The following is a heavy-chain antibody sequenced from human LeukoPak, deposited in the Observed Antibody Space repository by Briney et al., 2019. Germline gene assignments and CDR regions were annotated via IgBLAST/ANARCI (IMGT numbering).Heavy chain of an antibody. CDR2: IYTSGST. CDR3: ARGTYCGGDCYMDVFDI. V-gene: IGHV4-61*02. J-gene: IGHJ3*02. D-gene: IGHD2-21*01. Sequence: SETLSLTCTVSGGSISSGRYYWSWIRQPAGKGLEWIGRIYTSGSTNYNPSLKSRVTISVDTSKNQFSLKLSSVTAADTAVYYCARGTYCGGDCYMDVFDIWGQGTMVTVSS. CDR1: GGSISSGRYY.